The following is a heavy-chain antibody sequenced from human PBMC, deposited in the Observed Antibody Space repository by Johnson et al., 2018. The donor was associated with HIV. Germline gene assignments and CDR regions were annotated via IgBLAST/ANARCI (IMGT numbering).Heavy chain of an antibody. J-gene: IGHJ3*02. CDR2: ISYDGSNK. V-gene: IGHV3-33*05. Sequence: AAGGVTFTDAWMNWVRQAPGKGLEWVAVISYDGSNKYFADSVKGRFTISRDNSKNTLYLQMNSLRAEDTALYYCARDRGTVTTAQMAFDIWGQGTMVTVSS. CDR3: ARDRGTVTTAQMAFDI. D-gene: IGHD4-17*01. CDR1: GVTFTDAW.